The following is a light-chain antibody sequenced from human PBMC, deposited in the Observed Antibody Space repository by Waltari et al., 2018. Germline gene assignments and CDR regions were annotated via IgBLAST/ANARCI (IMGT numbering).Light chain of an antibody. Sequence: SYVLTQPPSVSVAPGETASITCGGDNIGSYSVQWYQQKPGQAPLVIIFYDSDRPSGIPARFSGSNSGNTATLTITSVEAGDEARYYCHVWHAHFDPGVFGTGTEVTVL. CDR2: YDS. CDR3: HVWHAHFDPGV. CDR1: NIGSYS. J-gene: IGLJ1*01. V-gene: IGLV3-21*04.